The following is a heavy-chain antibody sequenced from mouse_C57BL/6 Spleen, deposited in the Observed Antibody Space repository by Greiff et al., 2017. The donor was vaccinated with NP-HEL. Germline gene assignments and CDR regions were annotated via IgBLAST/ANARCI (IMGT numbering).Heavy chain of an antibody. V-gene: IGHV3-6*01. D-gene: IGHD2-10*02. Sequence: EVQVVESGPGLVKPSQSLSLTCSVTGYSITSGYYWNWIRQFPGNKLEWMGYISYDGSNNYNPSLKNRISITRDTSKNQFFLKLNSVTTEDTATYYCARLGWSRGILDYWGQGTTLTVSS. CDR2: ISYDGSN. CDR3: ARLGWSRGILDY. J-gene: IGHJ2*01. CDR1: GYSITSGYY.